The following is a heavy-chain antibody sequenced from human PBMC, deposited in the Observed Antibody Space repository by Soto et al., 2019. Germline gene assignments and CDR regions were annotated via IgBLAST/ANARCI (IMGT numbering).Heavy chain of an antibody. J-gene: IGHJ6*02. CDR2: IIPIFGTA. V-gene: IGHV1-69*06. D-gene: IGHD6-13*01. CDR1: EDTFRNYA. CDR3: ARGQGYSSSWYDGAYGMDV. Sequence: QVELVQSGAEVKKPGSSVKVSCQASEDTFRNYAISWVRQAPGQGLEWMGGIIPIFGTANYAQKFQGRVTITADTSANTVYLELSSLRSEDTAVYYCARGQGYSSSWYDGAYGMDVWGQGTTVTVSS.